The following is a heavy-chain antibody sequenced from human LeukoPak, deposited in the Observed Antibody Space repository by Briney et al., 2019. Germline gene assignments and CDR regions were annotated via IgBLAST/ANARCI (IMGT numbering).Heavy chain of an antibody. CDR1: GFTFSSYG. J-gene: IGHJ6*03. CDR2: IRYDGSNK. D-gene: IGHD3-22*01. Sequence: PGGSLRLSCAASGFTFSSYGMHWVRQAPGKGLEWVAFIRYDGSNKYYADSVKGRFTISRDNSKNTLYLQMNSLRAEDTAVYYCAKVYYYDSSSRKYYYYYYMDVWGKGTTVTISS. V-gene: IGHV3-30*02. CDR3: AKVYYYDSSSRKYYYYYYMDV.